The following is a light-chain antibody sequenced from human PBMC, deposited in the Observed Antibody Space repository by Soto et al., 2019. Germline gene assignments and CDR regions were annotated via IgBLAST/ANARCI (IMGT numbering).Light chain of an antibody. V-gene: IGKV2D-29*02. CDR2: EVS. CDR1: QSLLHSHGYHY. J-gene: IGKJ5*01. Sequence: DIVVTQSPLFLPVTPGDPASISCRSIQSLLHSHGYHYLDWYLQKPGQSPQLLIYEVSTRVSGVPDRFSGSGSGTDFTLEISRVETDDVGIYYCMQSTQLPPTFGQGTRLEIK. CDR3: MQSTQLPPT.